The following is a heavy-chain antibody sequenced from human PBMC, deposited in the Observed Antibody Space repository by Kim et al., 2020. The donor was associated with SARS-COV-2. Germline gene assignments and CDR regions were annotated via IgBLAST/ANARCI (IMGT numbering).Heavy chain of an antibody. Sequence: SVKVSCKASGGTFSRYAISWVRQAPGQGLEWMGGIIPIFGTANYAQKFQGRVTITADESTSTAYMELSSLRSEDTAVYYCGRVLRYCSGGSCHTADAFD. CDR3: GRVLRYCSGGSCHTADAFD. V-gene: IGHV1-69*13. CDR1: GGTFSRYA. D-gene: IGHD2-15*01. J-gene: IGHJ3*01. CDR2: IIPIFGTA.